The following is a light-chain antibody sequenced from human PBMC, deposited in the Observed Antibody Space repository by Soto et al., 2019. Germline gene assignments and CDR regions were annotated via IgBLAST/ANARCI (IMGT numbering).Light chain of an antibody. J-gene: IGLJ1*01. CDR1: SSDVGGYNY. CDR2: EVN. V-gene: IGLV2-8*01. CDR3: SSYAGSNNPFV. Sequence: QSALTQPPSASGSPGQSVTISCTGTSSDVGGYNYVSWYQQHPGKAPKLMIYEVNTRPSGVPDRFSGSKSGNTASLTVSGLQAEDEADYYCSSYAGSNNPFVFGTGTKLTVL.